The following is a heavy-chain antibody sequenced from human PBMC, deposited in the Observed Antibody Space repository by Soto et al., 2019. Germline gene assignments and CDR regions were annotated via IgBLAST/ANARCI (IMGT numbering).Heavy chain of an antibody. Sequence: ASVKISCKASGYTFTSYYMHWVRQAPGQGLEWMGWINPNSGGTNYAQKFQGWVTMTRDTSISTAYMELSRLRSDDTAVYYCAREGARGYCTNGVCPTDFYYYGMDVRGQGTTVTVSS. D-gene: IGHD2-8*01. CDR2: INPNSGGT. J-gene: IGHJ6*02. V-gene: IGHV1-2*04. CDR3: AREGARGYCTNGVCPTDFYYYGMDV. CDR1: GYTFTSYY.